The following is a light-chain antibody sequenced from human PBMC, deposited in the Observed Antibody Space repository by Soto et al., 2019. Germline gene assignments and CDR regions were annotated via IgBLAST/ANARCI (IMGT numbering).Light chain of an antibody. Sequence: EIVLTQSPGTLSLSPGERATLSCRASQSFISSSLAWYQQNPVQAPRLLIYEASSRATGIPDRFSGSGSGTDFTLTISGLEPEDFAVYYCQQRTNRPPITFGQGTRLEIK. V-gene: IGKV3D-20*02. CDR1: QSFISSS. J-gene: IGKJ5*01. CDR3: QQRTNRPPIT. CDR2: EAS.